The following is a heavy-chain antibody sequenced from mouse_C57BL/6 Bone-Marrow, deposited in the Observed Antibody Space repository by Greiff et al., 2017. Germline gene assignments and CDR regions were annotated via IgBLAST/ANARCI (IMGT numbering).Heavy chain of an antibody. D-gene: IGHD1-1*01. J-gene: IGHJ3*01. CDR1: GYTFTSYW. CDR3: ASPKYDGSSP. CDR2: IHPNSGST. Sequence: QVQLQQPGAELVKPGASVKLSCKASGYTFTSYWMHWVKQRPGQGLEWIGMIHPNSGSTNYNEKFKSKATLTVDKSSSTAYMHLSSLTSENSAVYYCASPKYDGSSPGGRGTLVTVSA. V-gene: IGHV1-64*01.